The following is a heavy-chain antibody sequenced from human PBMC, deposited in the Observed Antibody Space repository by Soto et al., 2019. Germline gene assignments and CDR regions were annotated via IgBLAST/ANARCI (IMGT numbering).Heavy chain of an antibody. J-gene: IGHJ4*02. CDR1: GYTFTSYY. V-gene: IGHV1-46*01. CDR2: INPSGGST. Sequence: GASVKVSCKASGYTFTSYYMHWVRQAPGQGLELMGIINPSGGSTSYAQKFQGRVTMTRDTSTSTVYMELSSLRSEDTAVYYCARGKGLCSGGSCYSEVFDYWGQGTLVTVYS. D-gene: IGHD2-15*01. CDR3: ARGKGLCSGGSCYSEVFDY.